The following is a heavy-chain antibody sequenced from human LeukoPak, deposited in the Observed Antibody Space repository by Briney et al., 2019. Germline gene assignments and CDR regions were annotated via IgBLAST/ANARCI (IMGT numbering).Heavy chain of an antibody. Sequence: GGSLRLSCAASGFTFGAYAMNWVRQAPGKGLEWVSAISGSGGSTYYADSVKGRFTISRDNSKKTLYLQMNSLRAEDTAPYLCAKDSGDYVGWFDPWGQGTLVTVSS. J-gene: IGHJ5*02. CDR1: GFTFGAYA. D-gene: IGHD4-17*01. V-gene: IGHV3-23*01. CDR3: AKDSGDYVGWFDP. CDR2: ISGSGGST.